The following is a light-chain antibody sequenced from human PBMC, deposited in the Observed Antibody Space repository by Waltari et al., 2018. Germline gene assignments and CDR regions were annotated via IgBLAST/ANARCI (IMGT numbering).Light chain of an antibody. CDR1: SSDVGGYNY. J-gene: IGLJ1*01. V-gene: IGLV2-14*03. CDR2: DVN. Sequence: QSALTQPASVSGSPGQSIPISCTGTSSDVGGYNYVSWYQHHPGKAPKLMIYDVNKRPSGVSDRFSGSKSGNTASLTISGLQTEDEADYYCTSYTSSSTYVFGIGTKVTVL. CDR3: TSYTSSSTYV.